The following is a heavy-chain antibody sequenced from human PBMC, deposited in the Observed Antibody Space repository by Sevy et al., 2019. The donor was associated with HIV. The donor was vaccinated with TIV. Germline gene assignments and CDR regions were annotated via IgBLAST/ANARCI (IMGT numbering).Heavy chain of an antibody. Sequence: ETLSLTCTVSGYSISSGYYWGWIRQPPGKGLEWIGSIYHSGSTYYNPSLKSRVTISVDTSKNQFSLKLSSVTAADTAVYYCARDLEVVVFHAKFDPWGQGTLVTVSS. CDR1: GYSISSGYY. CDR3: ARDLEVVVFHAKFDP. D-gene: IGHD3-22*01. CDR2: IYHSGST. J-gene: IGHJ5*02. V-gene: IGHV4-38-2*02.